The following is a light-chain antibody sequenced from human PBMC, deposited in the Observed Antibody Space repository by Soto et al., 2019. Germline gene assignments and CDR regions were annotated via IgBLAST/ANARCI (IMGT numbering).Light chain of an antibody. J-gene: IGKJ1*01. CDR2: DVS. CDR3: QHSNSYSEA. V-gene: IGKV3-11*01. CDR1: QNISNY. Sequence: IVLRQSAASLSWSPGKRGTISWGASQNISNYLIWYQQKHGQAPRLLIYDVSNRATGIPARFSGIVSGTEGTITLSSLQTDDGPTYYCQHSNSYSEAFCQGTKVDIK.